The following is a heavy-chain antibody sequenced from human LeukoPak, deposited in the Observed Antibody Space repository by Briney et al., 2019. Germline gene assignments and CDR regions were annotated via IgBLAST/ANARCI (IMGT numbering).Heavy chain of an antibody. D-gene: IGHD2-15*01. CDR1: GGSISSSSYY. J-gene: IGHJ4*02. CDR3: ARQASEYCNGGSCYSGGLDY. V-gene: IGHV4-39*01. Sequence: SETLSLTCTVSGGSISSSSYYWGWIRQPPGKGLEWIGSIYYSGSTYYNPSLKSRVTISVDTSKNQFSLKLSSVTAADTAVYYCARQASEYCNGGSCYSGGLDYWGQGTLVTVSS. CDR2: IYYSGST.